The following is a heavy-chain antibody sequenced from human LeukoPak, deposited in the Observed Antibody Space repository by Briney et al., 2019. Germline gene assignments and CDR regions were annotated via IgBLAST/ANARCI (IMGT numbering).Heavy chain of an antibody. CDR3: ARSRWMDY. CDR2: INPNSGT. V-gene: IGHV1-2*02. J-gene: IGHJ4*02. D-gene: IGHD6-19*01. Sequence: ASVKVCCKAAGSPFTAYYMHWVREARGQGLEWMGWINPNSGTNYAQKFHGRVTMSRDTSINTAYMELTRLTSDDTAVYYCARSRWMDYWDQGTLVTVS. CDR1: GSPFTAYY.